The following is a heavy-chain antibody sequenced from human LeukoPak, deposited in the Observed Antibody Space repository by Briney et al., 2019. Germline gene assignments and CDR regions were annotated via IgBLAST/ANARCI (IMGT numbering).Heavy chain of an antibody. CDR2: IYSSGST. D-gene: IGHD5-18*01. V-gene: IGHV4-59*01. J-gene: IGHJ4*02. CDR3: AREWVVRGYSYGGFDY. CDR1: GASMSSFY. Sequence: KPSETLSLTCTVSGASMSSFYWSWIRQSPGKGLEWIGYIYSSGSTNYNPSLKSRVTISVDTSKSQFSLKLSSVTAADTAVYYCAREWVVRGYSYGGFDYWGQGTLVTVSS.